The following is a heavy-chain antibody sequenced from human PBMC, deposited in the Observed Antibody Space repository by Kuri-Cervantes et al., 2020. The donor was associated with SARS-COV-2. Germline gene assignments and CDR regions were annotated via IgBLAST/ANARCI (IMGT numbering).Heavy chain of an antibody. D-gene: IGHD1-26*01. Sequence: ASVKVSCKASGYTFTGYYMHWVRQAPGQGLEWMGWISAYNDNTNYAQKLQGRVTITTDTSTSTAYMELRSLRSDDTAVYYCARGEGAAPDLDAFDIWGQGTMVTVSS. CDR1: GYTFTGYY. CDR2: ISAYNDNT. J-gene: IGHJ3*02. V-gene: IGHV1-18*04. CDR3: ARGEGAAPDLDAFDI.